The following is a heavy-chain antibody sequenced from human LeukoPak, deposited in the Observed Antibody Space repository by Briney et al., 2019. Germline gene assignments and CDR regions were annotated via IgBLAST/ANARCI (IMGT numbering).Heavy chain of an antibody. Sequence: PSETLSLTCAVYGGSFSGYYWSWIRQPPGKGLEWIGEINHSGSTNHNPSLKSRVTISVDTSKNRFSLKLSSVTAADTAVYYCARGTVAGSVFNLAKTKFDYWGQGTLVTVSS. D-gene: IGHD6-19*01. CDR1: GGSFSGYY. J-gene: IGHJ4*02. CDR3: ARGTVAGSVFNLAKTKFDY. V-gene: IGHV4-34*01. CDR2: INHSGST.